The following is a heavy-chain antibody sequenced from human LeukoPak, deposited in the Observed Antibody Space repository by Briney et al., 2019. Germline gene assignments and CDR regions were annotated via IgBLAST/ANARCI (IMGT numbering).Heavy chain of an antibody. V-gene: IGHV4-59*12. Sequence: SETLSLTCTVSGGSISSYYWSWIRQPPGKGLEWIGNIYHDGSTYYNPSLKSRVTISIDTSKNQLSLRVSSVTAADTAVYYCARGPYYFQHWGQGTLVTVSS. CDR2: IYHDGST. CDR1: GGSISSYY. CDR3: ARGPYYFQH. J-gene: IGHJ1*01.